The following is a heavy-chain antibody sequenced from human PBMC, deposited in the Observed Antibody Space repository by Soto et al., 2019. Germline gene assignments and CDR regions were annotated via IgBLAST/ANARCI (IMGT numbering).Heavy chain of an antibody. CDR2: VWLDGSNK. V-gene: IGHV3-33*01. D-gene: IGHD6-13*01. CDR1: GFTFSTYG. Sequence: QVQLVESGGGVVQPGRSLRLSCAASGFTFSTYGLHWVRQAPGKGLEWVAVVWLDGSNKYYADSVKGRFTISRDNPKNTLYLQMNSLRAEDTAVYYCARGGSSSWYLHWFDPWGQGTLVTVSS. CDR3: ARGGSSSWYLHWFDP. J-gene: IGHJ5*02.